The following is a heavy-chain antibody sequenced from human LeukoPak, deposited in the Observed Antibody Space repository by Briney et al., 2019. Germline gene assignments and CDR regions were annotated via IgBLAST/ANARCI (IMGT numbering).Heavy chain of an antibody. Sequence: PSETLSLTCTVSGGSISSYYWSWIRQPAGKGLERIGRIYTSGSTNYNPSLKSRVTMSVDTSKNQFSLKLSSVTAADTAVYYCARDSSSWYPNWFDPWGQGTLVTVSS. V-gene: IGHV4-4*07. D-gene: IGHD6-13*01. J-gene: IGHJ5*02. CDR2: IYTSGST. CDR1: GGSISSYY. CDR3: ARDSSSWYPNWFDP.